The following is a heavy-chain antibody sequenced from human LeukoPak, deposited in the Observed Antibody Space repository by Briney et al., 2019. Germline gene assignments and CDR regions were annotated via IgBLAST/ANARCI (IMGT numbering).Heavy chain of an antibody. Sequence: GGSLRLSCAASEFTFSDYYMTWIRQAPGKGLEWLSYISSSGSTIYYADSVKGRFTISRDNAKNSLYLQMNSLRAEDTAVYYCAELGITMIGGVWGKGTTVTISS. CDR2: ISSSGSTI. V-gene: IGHV3-11*04. CDR3: AELGITMIGGV. D-gene: IGHD3-10*02. J-gene: IGHJ6*04. CDR1: EFTFSDYY.